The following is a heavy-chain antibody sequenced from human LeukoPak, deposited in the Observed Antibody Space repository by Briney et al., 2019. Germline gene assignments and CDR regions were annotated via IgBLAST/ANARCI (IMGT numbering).Heavy chain of an antibody. CDR3: ARVDGGYSYGYYYYYMDV. CDR1: GFTFSSYW. J-gene: IGHJ6*03. Sequence: GGYLRLSCAASGFTFSSYWMSWVRQAPGKGLEWVANIKQDGSEKYYVDSVKGRFTISRDNAKNSLYLQMNSLRAEDTAVYYCARVDGGYSYGYYYYYMDVWGKGTTVTVSS. D-gene: IGHD5-18*01. V-gene: IGHV3-7*01. CDR2: IKQDGSEK.